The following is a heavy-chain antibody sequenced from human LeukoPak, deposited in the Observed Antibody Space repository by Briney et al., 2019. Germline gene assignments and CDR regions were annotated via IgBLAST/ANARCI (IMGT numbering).Heavy chain of an antibody. V-gene: IGHV3-7*05. CDR2: IKQDGSEK. Sequence: GGSLRLSCAASGFTFSSYWMSWVRQAPGKGLEWVANIKQDGSEKYYLDSVKGRFTISRDNAKNSLYLQMNSLRAEDTAVYYCARLLWFGELSGFDYWGQGTLGTVSS. D-gene: IGHD3-10*01. J-gene: IGHJ4*02. CDR1: GFTFSSYW. CDR3: ARLLWFGELSGFDY.